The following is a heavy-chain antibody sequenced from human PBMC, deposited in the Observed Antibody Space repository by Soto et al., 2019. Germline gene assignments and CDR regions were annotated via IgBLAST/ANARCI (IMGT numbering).Heavy chain of an antibody. D-gene: IGHD3-3*01. CDR2: IWYDGSNK. Sequence: PWGSLRLSCAASGVTFSSYGMHWVRQAPGKGLEWVAVIWYDGSNKYYADSVKGRFTISRANSKNTLYLQMNSLRAEDTAVYYCARGRGFWSDSLEVHYYYYGMDVWGQGTTVTVSS. CDR1: GVTFSSYG. V-gene: IGHV3-33*01. J-gene: IGHJ6*02. CDR3: ARGRGFWSDSLEVHYYYYGMDV.